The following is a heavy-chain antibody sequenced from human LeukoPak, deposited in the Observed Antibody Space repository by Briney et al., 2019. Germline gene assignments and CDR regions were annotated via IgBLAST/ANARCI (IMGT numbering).Heavy chain of an antibody. CDR2: INPNSGGT. Sequence: AASVKVSCKASGYTFTGCYMHWVRQAPGQGLEWMGWINPNSGGTNYAQKLQGRVTMTTDTSTSTAYMELRSLRSDDTAVYYCARDFSVAAGLSYYYYYGMDVWGKGTTVTVSS. D-gene: IGHD6-13*01. CDR1: GYTFTGCY. CDR3: ARDFSVAAGLSYYYYYGMDV. J-gene: IGHJ6*04. V-gene: IGHV1-2*02.